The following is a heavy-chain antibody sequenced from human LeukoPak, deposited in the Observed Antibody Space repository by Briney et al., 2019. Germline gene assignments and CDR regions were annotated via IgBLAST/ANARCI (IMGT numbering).Heavy chain of an antibody. Sequence: ASVKVSCKASGYTFTSYDINWVRQATGQGLEWMGWMNPNSGNIGYAQKFQGRVTMTRNTSISTAYMELSSLRSEDTAVYYCARDPPLSITGTTETGDYWGQGTLVTVSS. D-gene: IGHD1-7*01. CDR1: GYTFTSYD. CDR3: ARDPPLSITGTTETGDY. CDR2: MNPNSGNI. J-gene: IGHJ4*02. V-gene: IGHV1-8*01.